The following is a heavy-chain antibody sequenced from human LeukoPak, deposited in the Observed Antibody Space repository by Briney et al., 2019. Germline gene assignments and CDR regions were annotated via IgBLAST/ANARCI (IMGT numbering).Heavy chain of an antibody. V-gene: IGHV3-30*04. Sequence: GGSLRLSCAASGFTFSNYAMHWVRQAPDKGLEWVAVISYDGIHKYYADSIKGRFNISRDNSGHTLFLLVDSLRPDDTAVYYCARARAGSVDYWGQGTLVTVSS. CDR3: ARARAGSVDY. CDR1: GFTFSNYA. CDR2: ISYDGIHK. D-gene: IGHD3-10*01. J-gene: IGHJ4*02.